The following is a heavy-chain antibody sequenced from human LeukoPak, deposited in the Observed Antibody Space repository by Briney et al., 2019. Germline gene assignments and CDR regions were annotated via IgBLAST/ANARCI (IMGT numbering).Heavy chain of an antibody. J-gene: IGHJ4*02. V-gene: IGHV3-23*01. CDR3: AKEAVVEMATVQHFDY. D-gene: IGHD5-24*01. Sequence: PGGSLRLSCPASGFTFSSYAMSSVRQAPGKGLEWVSAISGSGGSTYYADSVKGRFTISRDNYKNTLYLEMNSLRAEDTAVYYCAKEAVVEMATVQHFDYGGQGTLVTVSS. CDR1: GFTFSSYA. CDR2: ISGSGGST.